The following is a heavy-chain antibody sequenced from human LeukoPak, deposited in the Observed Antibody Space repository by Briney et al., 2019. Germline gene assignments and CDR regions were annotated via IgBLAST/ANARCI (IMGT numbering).Heavy chain of an antibody. CDR1: GFTFSSYW. CDR3: ARALITMVREEFDY. J-gene: IGHJ4*02. CDR2: IKQDGSEK. V-gene: IGHV3-7*01. D-gene: IGHD3-10*01. Sequence: GGSLRLSCAASGFTFSSYWMNWVRQAPGKGLEWVANIKQDGSEKYYVDSVKGRFTISRDNAKNSLYLQMNSLRAEDTAVYYCARALITMVREEFDYWGQGTLVTVSS.